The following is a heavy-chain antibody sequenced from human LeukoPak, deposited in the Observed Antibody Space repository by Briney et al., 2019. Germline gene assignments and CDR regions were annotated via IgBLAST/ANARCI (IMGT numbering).Heavy chain of an antibody. CDR1: GYPIGLDYY. V-gene: IGHV4-38-2*02. J-gene: IGHJ5*02. CDR3: ARQSSINWFDP. D-gene: IGHD3-3*02. CDR2: FHRGRI. Sequence: PSETLSLTCKVSGYPIGLDYYWVWIRQAPGRGLQWIGSFHRGRIQYNSALKSRVTISIDSSKNQFSLRMWPVTAADTAVYYCARQSSINWFDPWGQGTLVTVSS.